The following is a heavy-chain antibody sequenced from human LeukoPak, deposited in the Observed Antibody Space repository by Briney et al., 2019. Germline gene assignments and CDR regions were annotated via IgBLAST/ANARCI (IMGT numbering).Heavy chain of an antibody. CDR2: IYHTGST. D-gene: IGHD3-10*01. J-gene: IGHJ4*02. CDR3: ARVGHDQPWFGLNYFDY. V-gene: IGHV4-38-2*02. CDR1: GYSISTGYY. Sequence: SETLSLTCTVSGYSISTGYYWGWIRQPPGKGLEWIATIYHTGSTFYNPSPKSRVTISLDTSKDQFSLRLSSVTAADTAVYYCARVGHDQPWFGLNYFDYWGQGTLVTVSS.